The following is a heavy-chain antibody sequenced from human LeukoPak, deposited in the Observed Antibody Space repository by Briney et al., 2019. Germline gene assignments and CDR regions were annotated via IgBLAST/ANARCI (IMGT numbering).Heavy chain of an antibody. CDR1: GGTFSSYA. CDR3: AREYYHDSSGYALNSFDY. J-gene: IGHJ4*02. CDR2: IIPIFGTA. V-gene: IGHV1-69*05. Sequence: SVKVSCKASGGTFSSYAISWVRQAPGQGLEWMGRIIPIFGTANYAQKFQGRVTITTDESTSTACMELSSLRSEDTAVYYCAREYYHDSSGYALNSFDYWGQGTLVTVSS. D-gene: IGHD3-22*01.